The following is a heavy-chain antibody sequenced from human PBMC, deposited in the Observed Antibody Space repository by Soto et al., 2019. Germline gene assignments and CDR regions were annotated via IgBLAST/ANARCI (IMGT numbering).Heavy chain of an antibody. CDR2: IYYSGST. CDR3: ARAYQMALDY. Sequence: SETLSLTCTVSGGSISSYCWSWIRQPPGKGLEWIGYIYYSGSTNYNPSLKSRVTISVDTSKNQFSLKLSSVTAADTAVYYCARAYQMALDYWGQGTLVTVSS. V-gene: IGHV4-59*01. CDR1: GGSISSYC. J-gene: IGHJ4*02. D-gene: IGHD2-2*01.